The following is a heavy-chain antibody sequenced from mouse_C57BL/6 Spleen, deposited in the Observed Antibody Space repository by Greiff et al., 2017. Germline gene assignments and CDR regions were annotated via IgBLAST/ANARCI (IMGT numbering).Heavy chain of an antibody. CDR2: IDPSDSYT. V-gene: IGHV1-69*01. CDR3: AREATVVATRLHFDY. D-gene: IGHD1-1*01. Sequence: QVQLQQPGAELVMPGASVKLSCKASGYTFTSYWMHWVKQRPGQGLEWIGEIDPSDSYTNYNQKFKGKSTLTVDKYSSTAYMQLSSLTSEDSAVYYCAREATVVATRLHFDYWGQGTTLTVSS. J-gene: IGHJ2*01. CDR1: GYTFTSYW.